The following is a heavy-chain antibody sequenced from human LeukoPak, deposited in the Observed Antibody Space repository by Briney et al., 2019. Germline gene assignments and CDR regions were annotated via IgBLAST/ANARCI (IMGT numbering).Heavy chain of an antibody. V-gene: IGHV3-33*01. J-gene: IGHJ4*02. CDR3: AREGCSGGSCYFDY. D-gene: IGHD2-15*01. CDR1: GFTFSSYG. Sequence: PGRSLRLSCAASGFTFSSYGMHWVRQAPGKGLEWVAVIWYDGSNKYYAESVKGRFTISRDNSKNTLYLQMNSLRAEDTAVYYCAREGCSGGSCYFDYWGQGTLVTVSS. CDR2: IWYDGSNK.